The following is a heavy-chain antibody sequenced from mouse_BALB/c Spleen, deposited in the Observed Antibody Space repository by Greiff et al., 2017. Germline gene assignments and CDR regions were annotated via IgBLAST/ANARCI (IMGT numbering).Heavy chain of an antibody. J-gene: IGHJ3*01. CDR1: GYSITSDYA. Sequence: EVQLQQSGPGLVKPSQSLSLTCTVTGYSITSDYAWNWIRQFPGNKLEWMGYISYSGSTSYNPSLKSRISITRDTSKNQFFLQLNSVTTEDTATYYCARSPWFAYWGQGTLVTVSA. CDR2: ISYSGST. V-gene: IGHV3-2*02. CDR3: ARSPWFAY.